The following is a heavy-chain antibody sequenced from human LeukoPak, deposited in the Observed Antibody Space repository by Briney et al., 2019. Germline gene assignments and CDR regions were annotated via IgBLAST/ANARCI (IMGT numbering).Heavy chain of an antibody. CDR1: GYTFTSYH. CDR2: INAGNGNT. J-gene: IGHJ4*02. CDR3: ARDEGGWLRFFYY. D-gene: IGHD5-12*01. V-gene: IGHV1-3*03. Sequence: ASVKVSCKASGYTFTSYHITWVRQAPGQGLEWMGWINAGNGNTKYSQEFQGRVTITRDTSASTAYMELSSLRSEDMAVYYCARDEGGWLRFFYYWGQGTLVTVSS.